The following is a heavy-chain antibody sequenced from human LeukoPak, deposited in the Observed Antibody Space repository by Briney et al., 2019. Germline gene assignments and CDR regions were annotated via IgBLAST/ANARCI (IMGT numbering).Heavy chain of an antibody. V-gene: IGHV3-30*03. Sequence: GGSLRLSCAASGFTFSSYGMHWVRQAPGKGLEWGAVISDDGSNKYYADSVKGRFTISRDNSKNTLYLQMNSLRAEDTAVYYCASMGSAFDIWGQGTMVTVSS. CDR1: GFTFSSYG. J-gene: IGHJ3*02. CDR3: ASMGSAFDI. D-gene: IGHD3-10*01. CDR2: ISDDGSNK.